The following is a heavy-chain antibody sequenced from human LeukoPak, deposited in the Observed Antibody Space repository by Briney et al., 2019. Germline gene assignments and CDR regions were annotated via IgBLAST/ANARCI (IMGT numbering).Heavy chain of an antibody. V-gene: IGHV3-23*01. J-gene: IGHJ4*02. CDR1: GFTFSSYA. CDR3: AKVLRGSGYDPKYYFDY. Sequence: PGGSLRLSCAASGFTFSSYAMSWVRQAPGKGLEWVSAISGSGGSTYYADSVKGRFTISRDNSKNTLYLQMNSLRAEDTAVYYCAKVLRGSGYDPKYYFDYWGQGTLVTVSS. D-gene: IGHD3-22*01. CDR2: ISGSGGST.